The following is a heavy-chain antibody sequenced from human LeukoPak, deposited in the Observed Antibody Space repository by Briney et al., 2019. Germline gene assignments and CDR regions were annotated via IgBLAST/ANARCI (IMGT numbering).Heavy chain of an antibody. CDR3: ARTPLSPYDSSGYGDY. CDR2: ISSSGSTI. CDR1: GFTFSSYE. D-gene: IGHD3-22*01. Sequence: GGSLRLSCAASGFTFSSYEMNWVRQAPGKGLEWVSYISSSGSTIYYADSVKGRFTISRDNAKNSLYLQMNSLGAEDTAVYYCARTPLSPYDSSGYGDYWGQGTLVTVSS. J-gene: IGHJ4*02. V-gene: IGHV3-48*03.